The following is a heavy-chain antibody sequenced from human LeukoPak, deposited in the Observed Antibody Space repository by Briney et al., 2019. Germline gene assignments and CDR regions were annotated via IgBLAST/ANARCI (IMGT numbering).Heavy chain of an antibody. V-gene: IGHV3-23*01. CDR2: ISGGGGST. D-gene: IGHD1-26*01. CDR1: GFTFSSYA. J-gene: IGHJ1*01. CDR3: AKDPSVGGTAEYFQH. Sequence: GGSLRLSCAASGFTFSSYAMSWVRQAPGKGLEWVSVISGGGGSTYYADSVKGRFTISRDNSKNTLFLQMNSLRAEDTAVYYCAKDPSVGGTAEYFQHWGQGTLVTVSS.